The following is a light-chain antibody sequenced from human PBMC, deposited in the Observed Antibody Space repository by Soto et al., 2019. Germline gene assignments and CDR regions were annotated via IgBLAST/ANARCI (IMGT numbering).Light chain of an antibody. J-gene: IGKJ1*01. Sequence: EILMTQSPSTLAVSPGERATLSCRASQSVSSNLAWYQQKPGQAPRLLIYGASTRATGIPARFSGSGSGTEFTLTINSLQSEDFELYYCQQHDNSPRTFGQGTKVDIK. V-gene: IGKV3-15*01. CDR3: QQHDNSPRT. CDR2: GAS. CDR1: QSVSSN.